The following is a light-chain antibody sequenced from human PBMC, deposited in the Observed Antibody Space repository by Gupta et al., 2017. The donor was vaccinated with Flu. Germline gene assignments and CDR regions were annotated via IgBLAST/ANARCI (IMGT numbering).Light chain of an antibody. V-gene: IGLV8-61*01. CDR3: VLYMGSGIWV. Sequence: QTVVTQVPSFSVSPGGTVTLTCGLTSGSVSTSHYPGWYQQTPGQAPRTLIYSTNTRSSGVPARFSGSIRGNKAALTITGAQADDQSHYYCVLYMGSGIWVFGGGTKVTVL. CDR1: SGSVSTSHY. J-gene: IGLJ3*02. CDR2: STN.